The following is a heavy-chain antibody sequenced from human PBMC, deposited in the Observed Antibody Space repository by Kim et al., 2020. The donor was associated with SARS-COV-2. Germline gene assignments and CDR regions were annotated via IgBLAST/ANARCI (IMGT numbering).Heavy chain of an antibody. J-gene: IGHJ4*02. CDR2: IYSGGST. D-gene: IGHD3-22*01. CDR1: GFTVSSNY. Sequence: GGSLRLSCAASGFTVSSNYMSWVRQAPGKGLEWVSVIYSGGSTYYADSVKGRFTISRDNSKNTLYLQMNSLRAEDTAVYYCARGDSSGYYPLRKWGQGTLVTVSS. CDR3: ARGDSSGYYPLRK. V-gene: IGHV3-66*02.